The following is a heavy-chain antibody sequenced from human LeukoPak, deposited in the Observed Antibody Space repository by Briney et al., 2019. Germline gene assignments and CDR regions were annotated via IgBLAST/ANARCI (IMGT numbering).Heavy chain of an antibody. CDR1: GFTFSSYS. CDR2: ITSSSTTI. D-gene: IGHD3-10*02. V-gene: IGHV3-48*04. CDR3: AELGITMIGGV. Sequence: GGSLRLSCAASGFTFSSYSMNWVRQAPGKGLEWVSYITSSSTTIYYADSVKGRFTISRDNAKNSLYLQMNSLRAEDTAVYYCAELGITMIGGVWGKGTTVTISS. J-gene: IGHJ6*04.